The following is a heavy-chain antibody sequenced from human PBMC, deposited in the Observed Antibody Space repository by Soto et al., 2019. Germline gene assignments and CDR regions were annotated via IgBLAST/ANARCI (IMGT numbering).Heavy chain of an antibody. Sequence: QVQLVQSGAEVKKPGASVKVSCKASGYTFTSYAMHWVRQAPGQRLEWMGWINAGNGNTKYSQKFQGRVTITRDTSASRSYMDLSSLRYEDTAVYYCARGEFLTYDDYWGQGTLVTVSS. D-gene: IGHD3-16*01. V-gene: IGHV1-3*01. CDR3: ARGEFLTYDDY. J-gene: IGHJ4*02. CDR1: GYTFTSYA. CDR2: INAGNGNT.